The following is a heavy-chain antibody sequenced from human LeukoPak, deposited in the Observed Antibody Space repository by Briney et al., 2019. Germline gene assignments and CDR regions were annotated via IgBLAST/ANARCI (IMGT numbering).Heavy chain of an antibody. J-gene: IGHJ4*02. D-gene: IGHD4-11*01. CDR2: IIPILGIA. CDR1: GGTFSSYA. V-gene: IGHV1-69*04. CDR3: ARAKDYSNYGVYFAY. Sequence: ASVKVSCKASGGTFSSYAISWVRQAPGQGLEWTGRIIPILGIANYAQKFQGRVTITADKSTSTAYMELSSLRSEDTAVYYCARAKDYSNYGVYFAYWGQGTLVTVSS.